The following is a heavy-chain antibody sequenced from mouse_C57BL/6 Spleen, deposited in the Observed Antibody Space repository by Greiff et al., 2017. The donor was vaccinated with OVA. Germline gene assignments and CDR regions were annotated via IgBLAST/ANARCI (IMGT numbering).Heavy chain of an antibody. Sequence: EVRLQQSGPELVKPGASVKISCKASGYTFTDYYMNWVKQSHGKSLEWIGDINPNNGGHSYNQKFKGKATLTVDKSSSTAYMELRSLTSEDSAVYYCSRMENGYYYGSSYDWYFDVWGTGTTVTVSS. CDR2: INPNNGGH. D-gene: IGHD1-1*01. CDR3: SRMENGYYYGSSYDWYFDV. V-gene: IGHV1-26*01. J-gene: IGHJ1*03. CDR1: GYTFTDYY.